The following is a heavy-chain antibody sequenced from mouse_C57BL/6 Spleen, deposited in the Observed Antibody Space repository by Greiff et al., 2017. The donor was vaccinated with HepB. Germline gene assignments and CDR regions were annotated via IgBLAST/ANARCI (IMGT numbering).Heavy chain of an antibody. J-gene: IGHJ1*03. CDR2: IDPSDSYT. CDR3: ARSDNGRSAWYCDV. V-gene: IGHV1-50*01. Sequence: QVQLQQPGAELVKPGASVKLSCKASGYTFTSYWMQWVKQRPGQGLEWIGEIDPSDSYTNYNHKFKGKATLTVDTSSSTAYMQLSSLTSEDSAVYDCARSDNGRSAWYCDVWGTGTTVTVSA. D-gene: IGHD1-1*01. CDR1: GYTFTSYW.